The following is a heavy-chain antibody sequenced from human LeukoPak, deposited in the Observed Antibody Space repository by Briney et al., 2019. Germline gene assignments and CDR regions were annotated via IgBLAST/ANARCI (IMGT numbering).Heavy chain of an antibody. CDR2: ISWDGGST. CDR1: GFTFDDYT. J-gene: IGHJ4*02. V-gene: IGHV3-43*01. Sequence: GGSPRLSCAASGFTFDDYTMHWVRQAPGKGLEWVSLISWDGGSTYYADSVKGRFTISRDNSKNSLYLQMNSLRTEDTALYYCAKDMADFDWLSAIDYWGQGTLVTVSS. D-gene: IGHD3-9*01. CDR3: AKDMADFDWLSAIDY.